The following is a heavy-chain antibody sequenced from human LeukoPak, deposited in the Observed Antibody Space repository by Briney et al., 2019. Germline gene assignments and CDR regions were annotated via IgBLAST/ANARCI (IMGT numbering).Heavy chain of an antibody. Sequence: GGSLRLSCAASGFTVSSNYMSWVRQAPGKGLEWVSVIYSGGSTYYADSVKGRFTISRDNSKNTLFLQMNSLRAEDTAIYYCARTFVSGDGYKVGYFDYWGQGTLVTVSS. V-gene: IGHV3-66*01. CDR2: IYSGGST. D-gene: IGHD5-24*01. CDR3: ARTFVSGDGYKVGYFDY. J-gene: IGHJ4*02. CDR1: GFTVSSNY.